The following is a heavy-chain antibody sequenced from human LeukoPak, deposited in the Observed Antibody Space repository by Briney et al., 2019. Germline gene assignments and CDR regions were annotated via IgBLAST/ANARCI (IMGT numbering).Heavy chain of an antibody. Sequence: ASVNVSCTASGYTFTGYYMHWVRQAPGQGLEWMGWINPNSGGTNYAQKFQGRVTMTRDTSISTAYMELSRLRSDDTAVYYCARGGYDFVYYYYGMDVWGQGTTVTVSS. CDR1: GYTFTGYY. J-gene: IGHJ6*02. CDR2: INPNSGGT. V-gene: IGHV1-2*02. CDR3: ARGGYDFVYYYYGMDV. D-gene: IGHD3-3*01.